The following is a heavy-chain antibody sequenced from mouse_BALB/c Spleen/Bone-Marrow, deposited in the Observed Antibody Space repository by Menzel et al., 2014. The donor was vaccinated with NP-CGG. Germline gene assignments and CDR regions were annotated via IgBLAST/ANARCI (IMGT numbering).Heavy chain of an antibody. V-gene: IGHV1-54*01. CDR3: ARNANWLFTY. CDR1: GYAFTNYL. J-gene: IGHJ3*01. D-gene: IGHD4-1*01. Sequence: VQLQQSGAELVRPGTSVKVSCKASGYAFTNYLIDWIKQRPGQGLEWIGVINPGSGGTNYNEKFKGKATLTADKSSSTAYMQLSSLTSDDSAVYCCARNANWLFTYWGQGTLVTVSA. CDR2: INPGSGGT.